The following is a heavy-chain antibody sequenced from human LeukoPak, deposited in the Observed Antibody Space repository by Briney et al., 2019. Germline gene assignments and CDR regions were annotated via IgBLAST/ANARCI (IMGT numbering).Heavy chain of an antibody. J-gene: IGHJ6*03. CDR3: ARDDFWSGYYRGYYMDV. Sequence: GGSLRLSCAASGFTFSSYSMNWVRQAPGKGLEWVSYISSSSSTIYYADSVKGRFTISRDNAKNTLYLQMNSLRAEDTAVYYCARDDFWSGYYRGYYMDVWGKGTTVTVSS. CDR1: GFTFSSYS. CDR2: ISSSSSTI. D-gene: IGHD3-3*01. V-gene: IGHV3-48*01.